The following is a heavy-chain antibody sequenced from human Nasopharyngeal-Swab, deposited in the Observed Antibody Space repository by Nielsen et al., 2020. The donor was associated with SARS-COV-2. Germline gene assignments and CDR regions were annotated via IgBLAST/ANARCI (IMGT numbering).Heavy chain of an antibody. J-gene: IGHJ6*02. D-gene: IGHD2-15*01. CDR2: IIPILGIA. CDR3: ARGKFVVVVAATPNYYYGMDV. Sequence: SSVTVSCQASGGTFSSYAISWVRQAPGQGLEWMGRIIPILGIAKYAQKFQGRVTITADKSTSTAYMELSSLRSEDTAVYYCARGKFVVVVAATPNYYYGMDVWGQGTTVTVSS. CDR1: GGTFSSYA. V-gene: IGHV1-69*04.